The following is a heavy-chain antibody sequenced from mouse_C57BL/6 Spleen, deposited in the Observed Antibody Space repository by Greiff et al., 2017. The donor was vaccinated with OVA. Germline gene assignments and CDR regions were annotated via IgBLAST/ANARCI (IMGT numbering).Heavy chain of an antibody. J-gene: IGHJ2*01. Sequence: QVQLQQPGAELVKPGASVKLSCKASGYTFTSYWMHWVKQRPGQGLEWIGMIHPNSGSTNYNEKFKSKATLTVDKSSSTAYMQLSSLTSEDSAVYYCAKSDSNYFYYFDYWGQGTTLTVSS. CDR1: GYTFTSYW. CDR3: AKSDSNYFYYFDY. D-gene: IGHD2-5*01. CDR2: IHPNSGST. V-gene: IGHV1-64*01.